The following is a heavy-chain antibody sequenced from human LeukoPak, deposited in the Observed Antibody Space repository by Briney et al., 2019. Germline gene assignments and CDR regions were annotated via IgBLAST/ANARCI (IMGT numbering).Heavy chain of an antibody. Sequence: GGSLRLSCAASGITLTYDWMSWVRQAPGKGLEWVGRIKSKTDGDTTDYAAPVKGRFTVSRDDSKNMVALQMNSLKTEDTAVYYCTKERYCASTTCPGAFDLWGQGTMVTVSS. D-gene: IGHD2-2*01. CDR2: IKSKTDGDTT. J-gene: IGHJ3*01. V-gene: IGHV3-15*01. CDR1: GITLTYDW. CDR3: TKERYCASTTCPGAFDL.